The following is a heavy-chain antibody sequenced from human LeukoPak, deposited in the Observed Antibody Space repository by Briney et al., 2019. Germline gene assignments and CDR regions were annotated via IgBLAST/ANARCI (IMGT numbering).Heavy chain of an antibody. CDR3: AKKVITYYYGMDV. V-gene: IGHV3-74*01. Sequence: GGSLRLSCAASGFTFSSHWMHWVRQAPGKGLVWVSRINSDGSSISYADSVKGRFTISRDNAKNTLYLQMNSLRAEDTAVYYCAKKVITYYYGMDVWGQGTTVTVSS. CDR2: INSDGSSI. J-gene: IGHJ6*02. D-gene: IGHD2-21*01. CDR1: GFTFSSHW.